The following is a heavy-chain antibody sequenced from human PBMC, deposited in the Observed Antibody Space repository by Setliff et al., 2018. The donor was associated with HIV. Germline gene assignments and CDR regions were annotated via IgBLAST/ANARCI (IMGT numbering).Heavy chain of an antibody. CDR1: PYSISSGYY. Sequence: PSETLSLTCSVSPYSISSGYYWGWLRQPPGKGLEWIGCLYYGGNTYYNPSLKSRVAMSIDTSKNEVSLRLKSVTAADTAIYYCARDPWLLGASAGGDNWLDPRGQGTLVTVSS. D-gene: IGHD1-26*01. V-gene: IGHV4-38-2*02. CDR3: ARDPWLLGASAGGDNWLDP. J-gene: IGHJ5*02. CDR2: LYYGGNT.